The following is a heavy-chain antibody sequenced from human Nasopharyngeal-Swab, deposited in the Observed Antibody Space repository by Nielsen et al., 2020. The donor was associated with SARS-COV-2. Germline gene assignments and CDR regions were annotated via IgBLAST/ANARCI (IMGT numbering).Heavy chain of an antibody. CDR1: GYTFTYRY. V-gene: IGHV1-45*02. D-gene: IGHD3-9*01. CDR2: ITPFNGNT. Sequence: SVKVSCKASGYTFTYRYLHWVRQAPGQALEWMGWITPFNGNTNYAQKFQDRVTITTDTSTSTAYMELRSLRSDDTAVYYCARDWDYDILTGYYDAFDIWGQGTMVTVSS. CDR3: ARDWDYDILTGYYDAFDI. J-gene: IGHJ3*02.